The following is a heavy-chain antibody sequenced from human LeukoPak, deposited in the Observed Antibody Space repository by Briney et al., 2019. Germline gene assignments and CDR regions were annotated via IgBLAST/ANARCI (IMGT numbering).Heavy chain of an antibody. J-gene: IGHJ4*02. D-gene: IGHD3-10*01. CDR3: AVGPTMVRGVINYFDY. V-gene: IGHV3-23*01. CDR1: GFTFSSYA. Sequence: GGSLRLSCAASGFTFSSYAMSWVRQAPGKGLEWVSAISGSGGSTYYADSVKGRFTISRDNSKNTLYLQMNSLRAEDTAVYYCAVGPTMVRGVINYFDYWGQGTLVTVSS. CDR2: ISGSGGST.